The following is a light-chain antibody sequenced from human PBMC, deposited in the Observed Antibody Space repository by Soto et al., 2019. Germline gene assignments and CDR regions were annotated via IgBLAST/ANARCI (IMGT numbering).Light chain of an antibody. CDR2: AAS. Sequence: DIQMTQSLSSLSASVGDRVTITCRASQGIRNYLAWYQQKPGKVPKLLISAASTLRSGVPSRFSGSGSGTDFTLTVSSLQPEDVATYYCQKYDSAPFTFGPG. J-gene: IGKJ3*01. V-gene: IGKV1-27*01. CDR3: QKYDSAPFT. CDR1: QGIRNY.